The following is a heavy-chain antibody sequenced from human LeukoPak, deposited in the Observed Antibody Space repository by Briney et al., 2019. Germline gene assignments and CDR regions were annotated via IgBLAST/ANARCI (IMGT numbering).Heavy chain of an antibody. CDR2: IYSGGST. CDR3: AREATGTLYY. V-gene: IGHV3-66*01. CDR1: GFTVSSNY. J-gene: IGHJ4*02. Sequence: AGGSLRLSCAASGFTVSSNYTSWVRQAPGKGLEWVSIIYSGGSTYYADSVKGRFTISRDNSKNTLYLQMNSLRAEDTAVYYCAREATGTLYYWGQGSLVTVSS. D-gene: IGHD1-1*01.